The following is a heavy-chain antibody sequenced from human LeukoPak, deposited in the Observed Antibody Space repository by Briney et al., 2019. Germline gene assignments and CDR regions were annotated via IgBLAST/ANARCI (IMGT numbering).Heavy chain of an antibody. V-gene: IGHV1-18*01. CDR2: ISAYNGNT. Sequence: ASVNVSCKASGYTFTSYGISWVRQAPGQGLEWMGWISAYNGNTNYAQKLQGRVTMTTDTSTSTAYMELRSLRSDDTAVYYCARYSGGYCSSTSCPYYFDYWGQGTLVTVSS. CDR1: GYTFTSYG. CDR3: ARYSGGYCSSTSCPYYFDY. J-gene: IGHJ4*02. D-gene: IGHD2-2*01.